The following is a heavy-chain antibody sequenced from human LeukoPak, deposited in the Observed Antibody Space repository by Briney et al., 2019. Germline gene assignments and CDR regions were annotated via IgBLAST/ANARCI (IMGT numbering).Heavy chain of an antibody. CDR2: ITGSSYDI. Sequence: PGGSLRLSCAASGFTFSSYTMNWVRQAPGKGLEWVSSITGSSYDIYYADSVRGRFTISRDNAKNSLFLQMNSLRAEDTALYYCTRDADPIELKDYWGQGTLVTVPS. V-gene: IGHV3-21*06. CDR3: TRDADPIELKDY. D-gene: IGHD3-10*01. J-gene: IGHJ4*02. CDR1: GFTFSSYT.